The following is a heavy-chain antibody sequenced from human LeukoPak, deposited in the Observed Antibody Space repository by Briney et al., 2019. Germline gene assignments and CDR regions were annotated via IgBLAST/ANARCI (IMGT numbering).Heavy chain of an antibody. CDR3: AKDRAGGYCSGGSCSRNYYYYGMDV. D-gene: IGHD2-15*01. CDR2: ISGSGGST. Sequence: GGSLRLSSAASGFTFSSYAMSWVRQAPGKGLEWVSAISGSGGSTYYADSVKGRFTISRDNSKNTLYLQMNSLRAEDTAVYYCAKDRAGGYCSGGSCSRNYYYYGMDVWGKGTTVTVSS. J-gene: IGHJ6*04. CDR1: GFTFSSYA. V-gene: IGHV3-23*01.